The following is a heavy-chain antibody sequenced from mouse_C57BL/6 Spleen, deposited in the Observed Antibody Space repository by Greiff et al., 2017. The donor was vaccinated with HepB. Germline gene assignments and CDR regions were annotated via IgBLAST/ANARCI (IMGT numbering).Heavy chain of an antibody. CDR1: GYSITSGYY. V-gene: IGHV3-6*01. CDR3: AREVIYRNFDY. J-gene: IGHJ2*01. CDR2: ISYDGSN. D-gene: IGHD2-1*01. Sequence: EVQLQQSGPGLVKPSQSLSLTCSVTGYSITSGYYWNWIRQFPGNKLEWMGYISYDGSNNYNPSLKNRISITRDTSKNQFFLKLNSVTTEDTATYYCAREVIYRNFDYWGQGTTLTVSS.